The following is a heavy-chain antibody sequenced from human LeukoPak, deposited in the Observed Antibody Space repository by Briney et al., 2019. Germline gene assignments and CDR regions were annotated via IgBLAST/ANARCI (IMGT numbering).Heavy chain of an antibody. CDR2: IDPSDSYT. D-gene: IGHD4-17*01. J-gene: IGHJ4*02. CDR1: GSPFTSYW. Sequence: GEPWEISLQGSGSPFTSYWISWVRQMPGKGLEWMGRIDPSDSYTNYSPSFQGHVTISADKSISTAYLQWSSLKASDTAMYYCARRRPTFAPYGDADFDYWGQGTLVAVSS. V-gene: IGHV5-10-1*01. CDR3: ARRRPTFAPYGDADFDY.